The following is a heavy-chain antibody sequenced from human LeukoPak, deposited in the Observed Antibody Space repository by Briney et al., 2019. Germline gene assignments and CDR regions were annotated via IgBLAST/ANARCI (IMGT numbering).Heavy chain of an antibody. V-gene: IGHV4-34*01. CDR2: INHSGST. Sequence: SETLSLTCAVYGGSFSGYYWSWIRQPPGKGLEWIGEINHSGSTNYNPSLKSRVTISVDTSKNQFSLKLSSVTAADTAVYYCARGGDLTDFWSGYELDYWGQGTLVTVSS. D-gene: IGHD3-3*01. CDR1: GGSFSGYY. J-gene: IGHJ4*02. CDR3: ARGGDLTDFWSGYELDY.